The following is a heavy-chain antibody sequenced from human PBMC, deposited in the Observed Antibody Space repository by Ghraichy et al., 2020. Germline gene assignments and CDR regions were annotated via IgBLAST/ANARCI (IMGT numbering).Heavy chain of an antibody. Sequence: GGSLRLSCAASGFSVSTNYMSWVRQAPGKGLEWVSVIYSDDRIYFADFVKGRFTISRDISKNTLYLQMNSQRAEDTAVYYCARVVGDWYFDLWGRGTLVTVSS. V-gene: IGHV3-53*01. D-gene: IGHD3-10*01. CDR3: ARVVGDWYFDL. CDR1: GFSVSTNY. J-gene: IGHJ2*01. CDR2: IYSDDRI.